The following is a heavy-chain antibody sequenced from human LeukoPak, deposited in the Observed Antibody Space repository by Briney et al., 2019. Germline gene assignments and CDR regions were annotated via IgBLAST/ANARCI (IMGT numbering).Heavy chain of an antibody. CDR3: AKSLDYGGNRARLDF. D-gene: IGHD4-23*01. J-gene: IGHJ4*02. CDR2: ISGSGGTT. V-gene: IGHV3-23*01. CDR1: GFTFSSYG. Sequence: GGSLRLSCAASGFTFSSYGMSWVRQAPGKGLEWVSAISGSGGTTYYARSVKGRFTVSRDNSKNTLYLQMNSLRVDDTAVYYCAKSLDYGGNRARLDFWGQGTLVTVSS.